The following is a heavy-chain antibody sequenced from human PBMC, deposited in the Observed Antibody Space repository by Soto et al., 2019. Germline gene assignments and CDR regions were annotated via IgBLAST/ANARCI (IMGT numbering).Heavy chain of an antibody. CDR2: ISGSGDST. CDR1: GFTFSSYA. D-gene: IGHD6-13*01. Sequence: EVQLLESGGGLVQPGGSLRLSCAASGFTFSSYAMSWVRQAPGKGLEWVSVISGSGDSTYYADSVRVRFTISRDNAKNTLYLQMNSLRAEDTAVYYCAKDRDGAAAGPTKFYCMDVWGQGTTVTVSS. J-gene: IGHJ6*02. CDR3: AKDRDGAAAGPTKFYCMDV. V-gene: IGHV3-23*01.